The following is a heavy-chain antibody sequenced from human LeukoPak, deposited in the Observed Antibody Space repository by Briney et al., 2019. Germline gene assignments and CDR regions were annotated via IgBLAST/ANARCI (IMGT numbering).Heavy chain of an antibody. Sequence: KAGGSLRLSCAASGFTFSSYSMTWVRQAPGKGLEWVSSITSSSSYIYYADSVKGRFTISRDNAKNSLYLQMNSLRAEDTAVYYCARYRFVVGATDTFDMWGQGTTVTVSS. V-gene: IGHV3-21*01. CDR2: ITSSSSYI. D-gene: IGHD1-26*01. CDR1: GFTFSSYS. CDR3: ARYRFVVGATDTFDM. J-gene: IGHJ3*02.